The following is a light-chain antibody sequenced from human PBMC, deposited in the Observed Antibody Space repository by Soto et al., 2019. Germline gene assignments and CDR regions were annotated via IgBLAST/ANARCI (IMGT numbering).Light chain of an antibody. CDR3: QQRSNWLT. Sequence: EIVLTQSPATLSLSPGERATLSCRASQSVSSYLDWYQQKPGQAPRLLNYDASNRATGIPARFSGSGSGTDFTLTISSLEPEDFAVYYCQQRSNWLTFGGGTKVEIK. V-gene: IGKV3-11*01. J-gene: IGKJ4*01. CDR2: DAS. CDR1: QSVSSY.